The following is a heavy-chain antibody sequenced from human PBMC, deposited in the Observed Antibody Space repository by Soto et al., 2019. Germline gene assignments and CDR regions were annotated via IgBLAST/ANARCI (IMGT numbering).Heavy chain of an antibody. CDR2: IMPLFGKP. J-gene: IGHJ4*02. V-gene: IGHV1-69*13. CDR3: VSASSTSWLYYFDY. D-gene: IGHD2-2*01. Sequence: ASVKVSCKASGVSFSGYAFSWVRQAPGQGLEWMGGIMPLFGKPDYAQKFQGRVTITADESTSTTYMELSSLRSEDTALYFCVSASSTSWLYYFDYWGQGTRVTVSS. CDR1: GVSFSGYA.